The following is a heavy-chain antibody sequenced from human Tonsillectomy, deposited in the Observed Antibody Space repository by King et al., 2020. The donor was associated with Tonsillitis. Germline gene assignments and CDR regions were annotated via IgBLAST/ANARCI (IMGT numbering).Heavy chain of an antibody. D-gene: IGHD2-21*02. V-gene: IGHV1-18*01. CDR1: GYTFTNYG. CDR2: ISPYNGNT. Sequence: QLVQSGAEVKKPGASVKVSCKASGYTFTNYGISWVRQAPGQGLEWMGWISPYNGNTNYVQKIQVRVTMTTDTSTSTAYMELRSLRSDDTAVYYCARAYCGGDCYPTPYYYYGMDVWGQGTTVTVSS. J-gene: IGHJ6*02. CDR3: ARAYCGGDCYPTPYYYYGMDV.